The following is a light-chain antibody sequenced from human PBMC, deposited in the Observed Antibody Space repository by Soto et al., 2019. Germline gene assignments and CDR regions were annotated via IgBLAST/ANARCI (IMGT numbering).Light chain of an antibody. CDR3: QQYNQWPPFT. Sequence: EIVMTQSPSPLSVSPGERVTLYCMASQSVSSKLAWYQQKPGQSPRLLIYGASTRATGVPARFSGSGSGTEFTLTISSLQSEDFAVYYCQQYNQWPPFTFGGGTKVEIK. J-gene: IGKJ4*01. V-gene: IGKV3-15*01. CDR1: QSVSSK. CDR2: GAS.